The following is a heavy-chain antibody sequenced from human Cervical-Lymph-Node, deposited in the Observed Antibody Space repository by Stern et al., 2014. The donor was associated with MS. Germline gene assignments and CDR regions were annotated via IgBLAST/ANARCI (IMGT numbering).Heavy chain of an antibody. V-gene: IGHV3-48*01. J-gene: IGHJ4*02. CDR3: ARDMGITGYYFDC. D-gene: IGHD6-13*01. CDR2: ISSSRSYI. Sequence: VQLMQSGGGLVQPGGSLRLSCSASGFTFINYGMNLVRQAPGRGLEWISYISSSRSYIYFADSVKGRFTISRDNAKNSLNLQMNSLRAEDTAVYYCARDMGITGYYFDCWGQGTLVTVSS. CDR1: GFTFINYG.